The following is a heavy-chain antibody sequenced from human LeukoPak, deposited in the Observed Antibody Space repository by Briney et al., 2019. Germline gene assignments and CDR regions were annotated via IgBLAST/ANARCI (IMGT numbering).Heavy chain of an antibody. CDR1: GGTFISYT. CDR3: ATDFHSGSYGNWYFDL. Sequence: SVKVSCKASGGTFISYTISWVRQAPGQGLEWMGRIIPILGIANYAQKFQGRVTITADKSTSTAYMELSSLRSEDTAVYYCATDFHSGSYGNWYFDLWGRGTLVTVSS. D-gene: IGHD1-26*01. CDR2: IIPILGIA. V-gene: IGHV1-69*04. J-gene: IGHJ2*01.